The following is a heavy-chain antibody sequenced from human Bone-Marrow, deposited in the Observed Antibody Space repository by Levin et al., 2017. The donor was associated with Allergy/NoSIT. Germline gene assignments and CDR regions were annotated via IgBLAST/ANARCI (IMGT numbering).Heavy chain of an antibody. CDR1: GFTFSNYV. V-gene: IGHV3-23*01. J-gene: IGHJ4*02. Sequence: PPGGSLRLSCAASGFTFSNYVMSWVRQSPGTGLEWIASVYGGGITTLYADSVKGRFVISRDNSKNTLYLQMNSLTVEDTAVYFCAKDRPQSGEDPGVFDSWGQGILVTVSS. D-gene: IGHD2-15*01. CDR3: AKDRPQSGEDPGVFDS. CDR2: VYGGGITT.